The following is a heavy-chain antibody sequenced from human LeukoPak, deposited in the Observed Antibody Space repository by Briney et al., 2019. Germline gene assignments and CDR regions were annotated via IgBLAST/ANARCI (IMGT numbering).Heavy chain of an antibody. CDR2: ISYDGSNK. V-gene: IGHV3-30*18. Sequence: GGSLRLSCAASGFTFSSYGMHWVRQAPGKGLEWVAVISYDGSNKYYADSVKGRFTISRDNSKNTLYLQMNSLRAEDTAVYYCAKDTEESYYDFWSGKYGMDVWGQGTTVTVSS. CDR1: GFTFSSYG. J-gene: IGHJ6*02. CDR3: AKDTEESYYDFWSGKYGMDV. D-gene: IGHD3-3*01.